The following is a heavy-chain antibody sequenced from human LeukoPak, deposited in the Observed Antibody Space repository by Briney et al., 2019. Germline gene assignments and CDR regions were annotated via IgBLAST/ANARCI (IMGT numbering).Heavy chain of an antibody. J-gene: IGHJ4*02. CDR2: ISYDGSNK. V-gene: IGHV3-30*03. CDR3: ARSYGSGSYFHY. D-gene: IGHD3-10*01. CDR1: GFTFSSYG. Sequence: PGGSLRLSCAASGFTFSSYGMHWVRQAPGKGLEWAAVISYDGSNKYYADSVKGRFTISRDNSKNTLYLQMNSLRAEDTAVYYCARSYGSGSYFHYWGQGTLVTVSS.